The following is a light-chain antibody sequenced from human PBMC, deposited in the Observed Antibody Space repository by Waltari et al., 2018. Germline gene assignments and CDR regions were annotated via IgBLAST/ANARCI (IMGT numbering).Light chain of an antibody. CDR1: RSNIGAGYD. J-gene: IGLJ2*01. CDR3: QSYDSSLSGSV. CDR2: GNS. Sequence: QSVLTQPPSVSGAPGQRVTISCTGSRSNIGAGYDVQWYQHLPGTAPKLLIYGNSNRPSGVPDRFSGSKSGTSASLAITGLQAEDEADYYCQSYDSSLSGSVFGGGTKLTVL. V-gene: IGLV1-40*01.